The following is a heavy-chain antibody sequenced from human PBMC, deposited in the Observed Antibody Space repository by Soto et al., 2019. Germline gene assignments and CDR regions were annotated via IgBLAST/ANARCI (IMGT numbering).Heavy chain of an antibody. CDR1: GGSISSHY. CDR3: ARQVSYNWNDPSVFDY. D-gene: IGHD1-1*01. CDR2: IYYIGST. Sequence: SETLSLTCSVSGGSISSHYWSWIRQPPGKGLEWIGFIYYIGSTHYNPSLKSRVTISVDTSKNQFSLKLNSVTAADTAVYYCARQVSYNWNDPSVFDYWGQGTLVTVSS. J-gene: IGHJ4*02. V-gene: IGHV4-59*08.